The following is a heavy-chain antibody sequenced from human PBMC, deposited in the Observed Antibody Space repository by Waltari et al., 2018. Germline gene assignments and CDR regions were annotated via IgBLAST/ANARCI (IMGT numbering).Heavy chain of an antibody. Sequence: EVQLLESGGDLVQPGGSLRLSCTASGLTFTDYGITWVRQAPGRGLEWISEIGATGERSQYVDSVKGRFTVSRDNSKNTGCLQMNSLRADDTALYYCAARRYASGYYFFEYWGQGTPVTVSS. V-gene: IGHV3-23*01. D-gene: IGHD3-3*01. CDR1: GLTFTDYG. J-gene: IGHJ4*02. CDR3: AARRYASGYYFFEY. CDR2: IGATGERS.